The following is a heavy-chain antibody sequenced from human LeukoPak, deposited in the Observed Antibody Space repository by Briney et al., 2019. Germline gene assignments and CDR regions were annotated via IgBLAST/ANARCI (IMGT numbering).Heavy chain of an antibody. Sequence: ASVNLSCKASGYTFTSYALHWVRQAPGQRLEWMGWINAGNGNTKYSQKFQGRVTITRDTSASTADMELSSLGTEEPAVYLRGRGFEFLDGYYIRYFPDYRGQGTLVTVSS. CDR3: GRGFEFLDGYYIRYFPDY. J-gene: IGHJ4*02. D-gene: IGHD3/OR15-3a*01. V-gene: IGHV1-3*01. CDR2: INAGNGNT. CDR1: GYTFTSYA.